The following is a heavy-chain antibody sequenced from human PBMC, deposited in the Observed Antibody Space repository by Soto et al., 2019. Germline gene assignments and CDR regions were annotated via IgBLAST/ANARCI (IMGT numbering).Heavy chain of an antibody. Sequence: QVQLVQSGAEVKKPGSSVKVSCKASGGTFSNYPISWVRQAPGQGLEWMGGIIPIFGKVNSAQKFQGRVTITADESKSTAYVELSSLRSEDTAVYYCARGNHRWLQLWYFDLWGRGTLVTVST. CDR2: IIPIFGKV. D-gene: IGHD5-12*01. J-gene: IGHJ2*01. V-gene: IGHV1-69*12. CDR1: GGTFSNYP. CDR3: ARGNHRWLQLWYFDL.